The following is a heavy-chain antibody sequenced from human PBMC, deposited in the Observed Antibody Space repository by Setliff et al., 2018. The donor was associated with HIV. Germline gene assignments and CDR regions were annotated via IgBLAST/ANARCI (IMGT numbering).Heavy chain of an antibody. D-gene: IGHD1-7*01. CDR1: GDTFTNYG. J-gene: IGHJ6*03. V-gene: IGHV1-18*01. Sequence: ASVKVSCKASGDTFTNYGISWVRQAPGQGLEWMGWISAYNGNTDYGQKLQGRVTMTTDTSTSAAYMELRSLRSDDTAVYYCASSPGTTRYYYYMDVWGKGTTVTVSS. CDR3: ASSPGTTRYYYYMDV. CDR2: ISAYNGNT.